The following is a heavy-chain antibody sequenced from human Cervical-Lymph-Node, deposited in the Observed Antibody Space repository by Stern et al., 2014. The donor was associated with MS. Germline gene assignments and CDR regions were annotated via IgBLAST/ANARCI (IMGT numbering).Heavy chain of an antibody. D-gene: IGHD3-3*01. V-gene: IGHV3-23*04. CDR3: AKGRDVTKYGMDV. CDR2: ISGSGVRI. J-gene: IGHJ6*02. Sequence: EVQLVQSGGGLLQPGESLRLSCVASGFPFSSYAMSWVRQAPGKGLEWVSSISGSGVRIYYTDSVKGRLTISRDDSKNTLYLEMNSLRVEDTAVYYCAKGRDVTKYGMDVWGQGTTVIVSS. CDR1: GFPFSSYA.